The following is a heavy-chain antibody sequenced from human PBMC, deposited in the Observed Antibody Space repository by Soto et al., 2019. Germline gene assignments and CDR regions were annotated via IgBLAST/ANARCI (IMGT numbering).Heavy chain of an antibody. CDR3: ESSRPLRRPYYFDY. Sequence: QVQLVQSGAEVNKPGASVKVSCKASGYTFTSYYMHCVRQAPGQGLEWMGIINPSGGSTSYAQKLRSRVTMTRDTSTYTVYGELIRLRSEDTAVYYCESSRPLRRPYYFDYWGQGTLVTVSS. CDR2: INPSGGST. D-gene: IGHD3-10*01. J-gene: IGHJ4*02. V-gene: IGHV1-46*04. CDR1: GYTFTSYY.